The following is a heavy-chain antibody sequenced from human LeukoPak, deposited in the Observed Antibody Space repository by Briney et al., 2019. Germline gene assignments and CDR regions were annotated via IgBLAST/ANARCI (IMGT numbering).Heavy chain of an antibody. CDR1: GFTFSRYS. CDR2: INSKSDTI. CDR3: AKVMATTTGFDY. Sequence: GGSLRLSCVASGFTFSRYSMNWVRQAPGKGLEWVSYINSKSDTIYYADSVKGRFTISRDNAKNSLYLQMNSLRAEDTALYYCAKVMATTTGFDYWGQGTLVTVSS. J-gene: IGHJ4*02. V-gene: IGHV3-48*04. D-gene: IGHD5-24*01.